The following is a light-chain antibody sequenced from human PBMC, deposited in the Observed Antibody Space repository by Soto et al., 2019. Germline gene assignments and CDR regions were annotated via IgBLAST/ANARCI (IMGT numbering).Light chain of an antibody. Sequence: ESVLTQSPGTLSLSAGERATLSCRASQSVSSNYLAWYQQKPGQAPRLLIYGASTRATGIPARFSGSGSGTEFTLTISSLQSEDFAVYYCQQYNNWPKTFGQGTKVDIK. CDR2: GAS. CDR1: QSVSSN. CDR3: QQYNNWPKT. J-gene: IGKJ1*01. V-gene: IGKV3-15*01.